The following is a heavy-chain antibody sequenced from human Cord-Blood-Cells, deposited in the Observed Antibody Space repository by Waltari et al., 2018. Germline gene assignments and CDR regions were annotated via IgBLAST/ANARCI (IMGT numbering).Heavy chain of an antibody. CDR3: ASPYGDYAFDI. CDR2: IIPIFGTA. D-gene: IGHD4-17*01. CDR1: GGTFSSDP. Sequence: QLQLVQSGAEVKKPGTSVKVSCKASGGTFSSDPVSWVRQAPGQGLEWMGGIIPIFGTANYAQKFQGRVTITADKSTSTAYMELSSLRSEDTAVYYCASPYGDYAFDIWGQGTMVTVSS. V-gene: IGHV1-69*06. J-gene: IGHJ3*02.